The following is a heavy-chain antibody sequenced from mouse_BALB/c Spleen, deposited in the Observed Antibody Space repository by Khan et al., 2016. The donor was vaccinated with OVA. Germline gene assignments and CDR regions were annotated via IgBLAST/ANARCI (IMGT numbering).Heavy chain of an antibody. V-gene: IGHV2-4*02. Sequence: VQLQQSGPGLVQPSQSLSITCTVSDFSLTNYGVHWVRQSPGQGLEWLGVIWSGGSTDYNVAFISRLSITKDNSKSQVFFKMNSLQVDDTGIYYWARRDYGSSYGFAYWGQGTLVTVSA. CDR3: ARRDYGSSYGFAY. CDR1: DFSLTNYG. J-gene: IGHJ3*01. CDR2: IWSGGST. D-gene: IGHD1-1*01.